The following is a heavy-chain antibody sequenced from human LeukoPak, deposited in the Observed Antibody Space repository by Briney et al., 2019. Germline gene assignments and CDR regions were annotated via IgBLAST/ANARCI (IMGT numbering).Heavy chain of an antibody. CDR2: IYPGDSDT. D-gene: IGHD3-10*01. CDR1: GYSFTSYW. J-gene: IGHJ4*02. CDR3: ARQISNYIATYDY. V-gene: IGHV5-51*01. Sequence: GASLQISCQGSGYSFTSYWIGWVRQLPGKGLEWMGIIYPGDSDTRYSPSFQGQVTTSADKSISTAYLQWSSLKASDTAMYYCARQISNYIATYDYWGQGTLVTVSS.